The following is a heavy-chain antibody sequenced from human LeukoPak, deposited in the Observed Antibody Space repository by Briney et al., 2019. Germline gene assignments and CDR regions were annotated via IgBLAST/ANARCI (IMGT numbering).Heavy chain of an antibody. CDR2: IQGDGSNT. V-gene: IGHV3-74*01. CDR3: AREGYYGSGSPPSLYFDY. Sequence: PGGSLRLSCVASGFTFSKNWMHWVRQAPGKGLVWVSRIQGDGSNTNYADSVKGRFTISRDNSRSTLYLQMNSLRPEDTAIYYCAREGYYGSGSPPSLYFDYWGQGTLVTVSS. J-gene: IGHJ4*02. CDR1: GFTFSKNW. D-gene: IGHD3-10*01.